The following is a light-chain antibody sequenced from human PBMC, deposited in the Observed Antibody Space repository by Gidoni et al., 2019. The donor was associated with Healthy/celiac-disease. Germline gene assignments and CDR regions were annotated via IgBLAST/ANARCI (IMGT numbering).Light chain of an antibody. Sequence: QSVLTQPPSASGTPGQRVTIPCSGSSSNIGSNYVYWYQQLPGTAPKLLIYRNNQRPSGVPDRFSGSKSGTSASLAISGLRSEDEADYYCAAWDDSREVFGGGTKLTVL. CDR3: AAWDDSREV. CDR2: RNN. J-gene: IGLJ2*01. CDR1: SSNIGSNY. V-gene: IGLV1-47*01.